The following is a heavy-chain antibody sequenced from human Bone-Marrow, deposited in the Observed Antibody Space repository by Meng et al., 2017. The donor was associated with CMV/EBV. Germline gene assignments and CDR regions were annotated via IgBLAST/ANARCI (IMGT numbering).Heavy chain of an antibody. CDR3: TTIGLGGSYSLDY. CDR1: GVTVSTHY. Sequence: GESLKISCAASGVTVSTHYMSWVRQAPGKGLEWLGRIESKTGGGTTDYAAFGKGRFTISRDDSKNALYLQIDTLKTEDTAVYYCTTIGLGGSYSLDYWGQGTLVTVSS. CDR2: IESKTGGGTT. D-gene: IGHD1-26*01. V-gene: IGHV3-15*04. J-gene: IGHJ4*02.